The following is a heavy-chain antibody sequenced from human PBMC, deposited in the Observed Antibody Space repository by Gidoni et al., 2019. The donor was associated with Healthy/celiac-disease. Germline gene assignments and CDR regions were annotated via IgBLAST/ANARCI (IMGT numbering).Heavy chain of an antibody. CDR2: IIPIFGTA. V-gene: IGHV1-69*01. Sequence: QVQLVQSGAEVKKPGSSVKVSCKASGGTFSSYAISWVRQAPGQGLEWMGGIIPIFGTANYAQKFQGRVTITADESTSTAYMELSSLRSEDTAVYYCARGEAVAGRYYYYYGMDVWGQGTTVTVSS. J-gene: IGHJ6*02. D-gene: IGHD6-19*01. CDR1: GGTFSSYA. CDR3: ARGEAVAGRYYYYYGMDV.